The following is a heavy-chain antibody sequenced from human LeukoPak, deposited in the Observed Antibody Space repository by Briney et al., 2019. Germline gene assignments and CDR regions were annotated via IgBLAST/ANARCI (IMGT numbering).Heavy chain of an antibody. D-gene: IGHD3-10*01. Sequence: GGSLRLSCAASGFTFSSYAMHWVRQAPGKGLEWVAVISYDGSNKYYADSVKGRFTISRDNSKNTLYLQMNSLRAEDTAVYYCAKGRNYYGSGRGSYFDYWGQGTLVTVSS. CDR3: AKGRNYYGSGRGSYFDY. J-gene: IGHJ4*02. CDR1: GFTFSSYA. CDR2: ISYDGSNK. V-gene: IGHV3-30*04.